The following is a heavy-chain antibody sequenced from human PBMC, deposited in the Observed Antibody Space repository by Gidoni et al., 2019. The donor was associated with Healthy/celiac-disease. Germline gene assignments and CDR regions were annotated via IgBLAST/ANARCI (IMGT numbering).Heavy chain of an antibody. V-gene: IGHV4-34*01. CDR1: GGSFSGYY. CDR3: ARGRLGGY. CDR2: INHSGST. J-gene: IGHJ4*02. D-gene: IGHD1-26*01. Sequence: QVQLQQWGAGLLKPSETLSLTCAVYGGSFSGYYWSWIRQPPGKGLEWIGEINHSGSTNYNPSLKSRGTISVDTSKNQFSLKLSSVTAADTAVYYCARGRLGGYWGQGTLVTVSS.